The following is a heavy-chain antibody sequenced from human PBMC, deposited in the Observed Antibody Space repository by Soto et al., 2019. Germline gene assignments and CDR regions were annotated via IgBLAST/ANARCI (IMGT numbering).Heavy chain of an antibody. CDR1: GFTFSNYA. CDR3: AKMSPHGGNAW. J-gene: IGHJ1*01. CDR2: ISSGGSNT. V-gene: IGHV3-23*01. Sequence: RLSCAASGFTFSNYAVSWVRQAPGKGLEWVSAISSGGSNTYYADSMKGRFTISRDNSKNTLSLQMNSLSAEDTAVYYCAKMSPHGGNAWWGPGTLVIVSS. D-gene: IGHD2-15*01.